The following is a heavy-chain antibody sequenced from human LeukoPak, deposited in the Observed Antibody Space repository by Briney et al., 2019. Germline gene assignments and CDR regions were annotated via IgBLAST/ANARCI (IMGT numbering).Heavy chain of an antibody. V-gene: IGHV1-2*02. J-gene: IGHJ4*02. Sequence: ASVKVSCKASGYTFTDYYMHWVRQAPGQGLEWMGWINPKSGGANYAQKFQGRVTMTRDTSISTAYMELSRLRSDDTAVYYCARGYYYDSSGSTFDFWGQGTLVTVSS. CDR2: INPKSGGA. CDR3: ARGYYYDSSGSTFDF. D-gene: IGHD3-22*01. CDR1: GYTFTDYY.